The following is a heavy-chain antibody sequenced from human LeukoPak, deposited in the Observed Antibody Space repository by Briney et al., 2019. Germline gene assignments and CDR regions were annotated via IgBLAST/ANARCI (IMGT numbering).Heavy chain of an antibody. CDR2: ISITGGTI. CDR1: GFTFSDYY. D-gene: IGHD2/OR15-2a*01. V-gene: IGHV3-11*01. CDR3: ARESMYTFTI. Sequence: KSRGSLRLSCAASGFTFSDYYMTWIHQAPGKGLEWVSYISITGGTIYYADSVKGRFTISRDNAKNSLFLQMNNLRVEDTAVYFCARESMYTFTIWGQGTMVTVSS. J-gene: IGHJ3*02.